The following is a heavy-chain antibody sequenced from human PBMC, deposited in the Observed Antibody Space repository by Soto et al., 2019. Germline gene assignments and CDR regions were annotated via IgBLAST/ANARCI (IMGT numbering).Heavy chain of an antibody. Sequence: EVQLLESGGGLVQPGGSLRLSCAASGFTFNNYGMTWVRQAPGKGLEWASTIYSSGASTYYADSVKGRFTISRDNSKNTVYLQMISLRAEDTAVYYCAKDAQGYTFVWGQGTTVTVSS. J-gene: IGHJ6*02. CDR2: IYSSGAST. D-gene: IGHD5-18*01. CDR3: AKDAQGYTFV. CDR1: GFTFNNYG. V-gene: IGHV3-23*01.